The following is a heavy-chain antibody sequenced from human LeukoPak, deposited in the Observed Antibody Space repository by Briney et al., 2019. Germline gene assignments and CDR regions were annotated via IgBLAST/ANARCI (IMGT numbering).Heavy chain of an antibody. CDR1: GFTVDSNY. V-gene: IGHV3-53*01. Sequence: GGSLRLSCAASGFTVDSNYLSWVRQAPGKGLEWVSTIYTGGNTYYAASVKGRFTISRDFSKNTVFLHMNSLRAEDTAMYYCARDLGYCSGGSCWYFDYWGQGTLVTVSS. D-gene: IGHD2-15*01. CDR2: IYTGGNT. J-gene: IGHJ4*02. CDR3: ARDLGYCSGGSCWYFDY.